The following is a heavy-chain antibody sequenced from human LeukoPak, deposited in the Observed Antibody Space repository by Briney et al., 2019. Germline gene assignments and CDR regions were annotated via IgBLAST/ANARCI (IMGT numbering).Heavy chain of an antibody. CDR2: INPSGGST. V-gene: IGHV1-46*01. CDR1: GYTFTSYY. J-gene: IGHJ6*02. CDR3: ARDGLARGGMDV. Sequence: GASVKVSCKASGYTFTSYYMHWVRQAPGQGLEWMGIINPSGGSTSYAQKFQGRVTMTRDTSTSTVYMELGSLRSEDTAVYYCARDGLARGGMDVWGQGTTVTVSS. D-gene: IGHD2-2*03.